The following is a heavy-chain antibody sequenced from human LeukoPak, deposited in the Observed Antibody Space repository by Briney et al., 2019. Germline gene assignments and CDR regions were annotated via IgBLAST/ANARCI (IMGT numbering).Heavy chain of an antibody. Sequence: PGGSLRLSCAASGFTFSDYYMSWIRQAPGKGLEWVSYISSSGSTIYYADSVKGRFTISRDNAKNSLYLQMNSLRAEDTAVYYCARDAVLRYFDWLVPWFDLWGQGTLVTVSS. V-gene: IGHV3-11*04. CDR2: ISSSGSTI. D-gene: IGHD3-9*01. J-gene: IGHJ5*02. CDR1: GFTFSDYY. CDR3: ARDAVLRYFDWLVPWFDL.